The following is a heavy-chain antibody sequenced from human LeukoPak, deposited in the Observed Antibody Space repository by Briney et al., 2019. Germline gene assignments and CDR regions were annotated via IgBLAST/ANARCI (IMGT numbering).Heavy chain of an antibody. V-gene: IGHV4-59*08. CDR1: GGSISSYY. D-gene: IGHD3-22*01. J-gene: IGHJ3*02. Sequence: SETLSLTCTVSGGSISSYYWSWIRQPPGKGLEWIGYIYYSGSTNYNPSLKSRVTISVDTSKNQFSLKLSSVTAADTAVYYCARRSRNYYDSSGYDAFDIWGQGTMVTVSS. CDR3: ARRSRNYYDSSGYDAFDI. CDR2: IYYSGST.